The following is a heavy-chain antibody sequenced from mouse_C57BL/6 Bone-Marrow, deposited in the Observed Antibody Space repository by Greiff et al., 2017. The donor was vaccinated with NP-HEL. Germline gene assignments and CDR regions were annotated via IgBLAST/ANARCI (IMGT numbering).Heavy chain of an antibody. CDR2: INPNNGGT. D-gene: IGHD2-3*01. J-gene: IGHJ2*01. V-gene: IGHV1-18*01. Sequence: VQLQQSGPELVKPGASVKIPCKASGYTFTDYNMDWVKQSHGKSLEWIGDINPNNGGTIYNQKFKGKATLTVDKSSSTAYMELRSLTSEDTAVYYCARWLLRKGYYFDYWGQGTTLTVSS. CDR3: ARWLLRKGYYFDY. CDR1: GYTFTDYN.